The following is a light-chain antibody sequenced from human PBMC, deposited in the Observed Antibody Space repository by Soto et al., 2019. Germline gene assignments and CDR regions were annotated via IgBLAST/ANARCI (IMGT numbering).Light chain of an antibody. J-gene: IGKJ1*01. Sequence: EIVMTQSPATLSVYPKEIATLYCRTSQSVSINLAGYQQNPGQATWLLIYGASTRATGIPARFSGSGSGTEYTLTISSLQSEDFAVYYCQQYNNWPPGMTFGQGTKVDIK. CDR3: QQYNNWPPGMT. CDR2: GAS. CDR1: QSVSIN. V-gene: IGKV3-15*01.